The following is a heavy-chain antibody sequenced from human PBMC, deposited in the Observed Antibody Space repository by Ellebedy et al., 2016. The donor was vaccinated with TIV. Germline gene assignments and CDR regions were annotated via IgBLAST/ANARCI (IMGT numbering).Heavy chain of an antibody. CDR2: INHSGST. V-gene: IGHV4-34*01. D-gene: IGHD3-16*01. CDR1: GGSFSGYY. CDR3: ARHQGGRGGWFDP. Sequence: MPSETLSLTCAVYGGSFSGYYWSWIRQPPGKGLEWIGEINHSGSTNYNPSLKSRVTISVDTSKNQFSLKLSSVTAADTAVYYCARHQGGRGGWFDPWGQGTLVTVSS. J-gene: IGHJ5*02.